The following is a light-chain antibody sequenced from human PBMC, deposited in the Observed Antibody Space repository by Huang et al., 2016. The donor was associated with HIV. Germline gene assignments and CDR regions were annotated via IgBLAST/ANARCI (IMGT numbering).Light chain of an antibody. Sequence: EVVMTQSPATLAVSPGERATRSCRASQSVRSDLAWYQQKPGQAPRLLIYDASTRATGIPARFSGTGSGTEFTLTISSLQSEDFAVYYCQQYHNWPTRYTFGRGTKLEIK. J-gene: IGKJ2*01. CDR1: QSVRSD. V-gene: IGKV3-15*01. CDR2: DAS. CDR3: QQYHNWPTRYT.